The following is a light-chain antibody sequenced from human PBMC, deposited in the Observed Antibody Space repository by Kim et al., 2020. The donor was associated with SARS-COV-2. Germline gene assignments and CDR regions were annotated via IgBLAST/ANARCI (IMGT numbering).Light chain of an antibody. CDR1: QIVSSY. CDR3: QQTYNNHPT. V-gene: IGKV1-39*01. J-gene: IGKJ1*01. Sequence: DIQMTQSPSSLSASVGDRVTITCRASQIVSSYLNWYQQKPGQAPKLLIYAAINLQGGVPSRFSGSGSGTDFTLAINSPQPEDFAIYYCQQTYNNHPTFGQGTKVDIK. CDR2: AAI.